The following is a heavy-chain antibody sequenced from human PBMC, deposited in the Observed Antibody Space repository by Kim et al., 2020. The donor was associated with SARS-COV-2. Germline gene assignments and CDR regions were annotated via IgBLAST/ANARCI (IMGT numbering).Heavy chain of an antibody. D-gene: IGHD5-12*01. CDR2: SGNRADGYTT. J-gene: IGHJ3*02. V-gene: IGHV3-72*01. CDR3: SRGYSGVAIYAFDI. CDR1: GFALSDYY. Sequence: GGSLRLSCAATGFALSDYYIDWVRHSPGKGLEWVGRSGNRADGYTTAYAASVRDSFTISSDDSKNSLYLHMNSLKSEDSAVYYCSRGYSGVAIYAFDIWGQGTKVTVS.